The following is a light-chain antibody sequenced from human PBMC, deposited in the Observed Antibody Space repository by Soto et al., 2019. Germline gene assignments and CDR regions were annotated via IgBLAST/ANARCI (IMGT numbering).Light chain of an antibody. CDR1: QGISSW. Sequence: DIQMTQSPSSVSASVGDRVTITCRASQGISSWLAWYQQKPGKAPKLLIYAASSLQSGVPSRFSGSGYAKDLTITISTLQPEDFATYYCQQGNSFPFTFGQGKRLEIK. V-gene: IGKV1-12*01. J-gene: IGKJ5*01. CDR3: QQGNSFPFT. CDR2: AAS.